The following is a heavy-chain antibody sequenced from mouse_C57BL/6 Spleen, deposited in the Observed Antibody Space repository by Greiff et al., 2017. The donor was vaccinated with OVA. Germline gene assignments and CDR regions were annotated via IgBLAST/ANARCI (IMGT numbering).Heavy chain of an antibody. CDR3: ARNREFAY. V-gene: IGHV1-80*01. J-gene: IGHJ3*01. CDR1: GYAFSSYW. CDR2: IYPGDGDT. Sequence: QVQLKESGAELVKPGASVKISCKASGYAFSSYWMNWVKQRPGKGLEWIGQIYPGDGDTNYNGKFKGKATLTADKSSSTAYMRLSSLTSEDSAVYFCARNREFAYWGQGTLVTVSA.